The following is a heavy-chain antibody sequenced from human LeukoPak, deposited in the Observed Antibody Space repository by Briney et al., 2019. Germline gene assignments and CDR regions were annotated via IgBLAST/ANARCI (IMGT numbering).Heavy chain of an antibody. Sequence: ASVKVSCKASGYTFTSYDINWVRQATGQGLEWMGWMNPNSGNTGYAQKFQGRVTITRNTSISTAYMELSSLRSEDTAVYYCATGSKASYYYDSSGPMGAFDIWGQGTMVTVSS. CDR2: MNPNSGNT. V-gene: IGHV1-8*03. CDR3: ATGSKASYYYDSSGPMGAFDI. CDR1: GYTFTSYD. J-gene: IGHJ3*02. D-gene: IGHD3-22*01.